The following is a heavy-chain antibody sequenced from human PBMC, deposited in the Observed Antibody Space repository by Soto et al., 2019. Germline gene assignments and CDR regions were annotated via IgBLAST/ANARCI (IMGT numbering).Heavy chain of an antibody. J-gene: IGHJ4*02. D-gene: IGHD2-21*02. V-gene: IGHV3-33*01. CDR3: TRGDPVVVTARYWVYFDH. CDR1: GFTFSSYG. Sequence: PGGSLRLSCAAPGFTFSSYGMHWVRQAPGKGLEWVAVIWYDGSNKYYADSVKGRFTISRDNSKNTLYLQMNSLRAEDTAVYYCTRGDPVVVTARYWVYFDHWGQGTLVTVSS. CDR2: IWYDGSNK.